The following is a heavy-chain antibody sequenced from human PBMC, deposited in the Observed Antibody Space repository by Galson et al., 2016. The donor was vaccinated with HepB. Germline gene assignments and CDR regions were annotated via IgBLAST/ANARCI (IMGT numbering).Heavy chain of an antibody. CDR1: GFTFSSYG. V-gene: IGHV3-30*03. CDR2: ISYDGRNK. J-gene: IGHJ3*02. Sequence: LRLSCAASGFTFSSYGMHWVRQAPGKGLEWVAVISYDGRNKYYADSVKGRFAISRDNSKSTLYLQMNSLRAEDTAVYYCATDGAGYYDGSGYYLTFNDAFRIWGQGTMVTVSS. CDR3: ATDGAGYYDGSGYYLTFNDAFRI. D-gene: IGHD3-22*01.